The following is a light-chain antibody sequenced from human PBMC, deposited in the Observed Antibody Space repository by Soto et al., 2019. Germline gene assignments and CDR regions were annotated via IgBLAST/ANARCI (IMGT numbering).Light chain of an antibody. CDR3: QQRSNWPPMYT. Sequence: EIVLTQSPATLSLSPGERATLSCRASQSVSSYLAWYQQKPGQAPRLLIYDASNRATGIPARFSGSGSGTHFTLTISSLAPQDFAVYYCQQRSNWPPMYTFGQGTKLEIK. CDR2: DAS. CDR1: QSVSSY. V-gene: IGKV3-11*01. J-gene: IGKJ2*01.